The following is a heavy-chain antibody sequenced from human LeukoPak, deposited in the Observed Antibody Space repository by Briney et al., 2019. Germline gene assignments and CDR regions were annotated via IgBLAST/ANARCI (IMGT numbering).Heavy chain of an antibody. D-gene: IGHD3-22*01. CDR2: FDPEEGET. CDR1: GYTLTELS. Sequence: ASVKVSCKVSGYTLTELSMHWVRQAPGKGLEWMGGFDPEEGETIYAQKFQGRVTMTEDTSTDTAYMELSSLRSEDTAVYYCATGYLGYYYDSSGLTWGQGTLVTVSS. V-gene: IGHV1-24*01. CDR3: ATGYLGYYYDSSGLT. J-gene: IGHJ5*02.